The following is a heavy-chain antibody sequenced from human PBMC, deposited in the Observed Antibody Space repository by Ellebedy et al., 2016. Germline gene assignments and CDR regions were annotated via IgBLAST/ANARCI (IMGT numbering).Heavy chain of an antibody. CDR2: INSDGSST. D-gene: IGHD6-19*01. J-gene: IGHJ6*02. V-gene: IGHV3-74*01. CDR1: GFTFSSYW. CDR3: ASSTYSSGPDYYYYGMDV. Sequence: GESLKISXAASGFTFSSYWMHWVRQAPGKGLVWVSRINSDGSSTSYADSVKGRFTISRDNAKNTLYLQMNSLRAEDTAVYYCASSTYSSGPDYYYYGMDVWGQGTTVTVSS.